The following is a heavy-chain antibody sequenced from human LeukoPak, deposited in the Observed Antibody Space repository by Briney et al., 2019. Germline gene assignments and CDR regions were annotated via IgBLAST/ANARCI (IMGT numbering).Heavy chain of an antibody. Sequence: SETLSLTCTVSGGSISSSSYYWGWIRQPPGKGLEWIGSIYYSGVTYYNPSLKSRVTISVDTSKNPFSLKLSSVTAADTAVYYCARRDIAARYYFDYWGQGTLVTVSS. V-gene: IGHV4-39*01. CDR1: GGSISSSSYY. J-gene: IGHJ4*02. D-gene: IGHD6-6*01. CDR3: ARRDIAARYYFDY. CDR2: IYYSGVT.